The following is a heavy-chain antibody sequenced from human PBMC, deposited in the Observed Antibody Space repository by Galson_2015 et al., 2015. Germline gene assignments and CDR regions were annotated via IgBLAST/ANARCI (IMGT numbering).Heavy chain of an antibody. V-gene: IGHV3-21*01. D-gene: IGHD3-3*01. CDR1: EFTFSSYY. CDR3: ARQILDYDFWSGYYPTNFDY. J-gene: IGHJ4*02. CDR2: ISSTTTYI. Sequence: SLRLSCAASEFTFSSYYMSWVRQAPGKGLEWVSSISSTTTYIYYADSVEGRFTISRDNAKNSLYLQMNRLGAEDTAVYHCARQILDYDFWSGYYPTNFDYWGQGTLVTVSS.